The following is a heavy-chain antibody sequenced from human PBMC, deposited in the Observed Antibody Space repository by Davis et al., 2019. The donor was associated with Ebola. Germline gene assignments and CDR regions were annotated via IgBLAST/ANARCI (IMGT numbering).Heavy chain of an antibody. CDR1: GFTFSSYS. J-gene: IGHJ6*03. D-gene: IGHD6-13*01. Sequence: GESLKISCAASGFTFSSYSMNCVRQAPGKGLEWVSSISSSSSYIYYADSVKGRFTISRDNAKNSLYLQMNSLRAEDTAVYYCARASSWDYYFYYLDVWGKGTTVTVSS. V-gene: IGHV3-21*01. CDR2: ISSSSSYI. CDR3: ARASSWDYYFYYLDV.